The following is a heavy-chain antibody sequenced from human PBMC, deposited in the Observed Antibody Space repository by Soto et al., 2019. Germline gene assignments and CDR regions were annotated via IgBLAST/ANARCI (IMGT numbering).Heavy chain of an antibody. D-gene: IGHD3-3*01. Sequence: SVKVSCKASGGTLNNYAINWVRQAPGQGLEWMGGILPVSAPPDYAQKFQGRVSITADHSTSTAYMELSRLKSDDTAVYFCATDSNYDVSNSFWGQGTLVTVSS. V-gene: IGHV1-69*13. CDR1: GGTLNNYA. CDR3: ATDSNYDVSNSF. J-gene: IGHJ4*02. CDR2: ILPVSAPP.